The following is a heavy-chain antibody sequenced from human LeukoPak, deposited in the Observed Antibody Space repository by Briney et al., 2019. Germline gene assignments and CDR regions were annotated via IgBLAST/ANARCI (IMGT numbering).Heavy chain of an antibody. D-gene: IGHD3-3*01. CDR2: IYYSGSS. J-gene: IGHJ3*02. Sequence: PSQTLSLTCTVSGGSINNGGYYWSWIRQHPGKGLEWIGYIYYSGSSYYNPSLRSRVTISVDTSKNHFSLKLSSVTAADTAVYYCAREKDYDFWSGLDDAFDIWGQGTMVTVSS. V-gene: IGHV4-31*03. CDR3: AREKDYDFWSGLDDAFDI. CDR1: GGSINNGGYY.